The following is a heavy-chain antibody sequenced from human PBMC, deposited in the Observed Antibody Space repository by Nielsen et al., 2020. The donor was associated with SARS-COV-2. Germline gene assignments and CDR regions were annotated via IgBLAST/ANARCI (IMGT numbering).Heavy chain of an antibody. J-gene: IGHJ6*03. V-gene: IGHV4-31*02. CDR2: IYYSGST. D-gene: IGHD2-2*03. Sequence: WIRQPPGKGLEWIGYIYYSGSTYYNPSLKSRVTISVDTSKNQFSLKLSSVTAADTAVYYCARGVGYCSSTNCSYYYYYYMDVWGKGTTVTVSS. CDR3: ARGVGYCSSTNCSYYYYYYMDV.